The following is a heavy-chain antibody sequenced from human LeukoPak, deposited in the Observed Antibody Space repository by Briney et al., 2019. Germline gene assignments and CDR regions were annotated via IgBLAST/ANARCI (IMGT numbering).Heavy chain of an antibody. Sequence: GGSLRLSCAASGFTFSSYSMNWVRQAPGKGLEWVSSISSSSSYIYYADSVKGRFTISRDNAKNSLYLQMNSLRAEDTALYYCARGFSVAGTSDYWGQGTLVTVSS. J-gene: IGHJ4*02. D-gene: IGHD6-19*01. CDR1: GFTFSSYS. CDR3: ARGFSVAGTSDY. V-gene: IGHV3-21*04. CDR2: ISSSSSYI.